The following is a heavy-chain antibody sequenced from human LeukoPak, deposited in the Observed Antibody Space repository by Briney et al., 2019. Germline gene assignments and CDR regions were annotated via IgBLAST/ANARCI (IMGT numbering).Heavy chain of an antibody. J-gene: IGHJ4*02. CDR1: GYTFTGYY. CDR3: ARDPARVGTIQSGY. D-gene: IGHD5-12*01. Sequence: GASVKVSCKASGYTFTGYYMHWVRQAPGQGLEWMGWINPNSGGTNYAQKFQGRVTMTRDTSISTAYMELSRLRSDDTAVYYCARDPARVGTIQSGYWGQGTLVTVSS. V-gene: IGHV1-2*02. CDR2: INPNSGGT.